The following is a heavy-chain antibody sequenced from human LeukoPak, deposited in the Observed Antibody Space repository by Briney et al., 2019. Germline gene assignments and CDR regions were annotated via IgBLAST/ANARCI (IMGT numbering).Heavy chain of an antibody. CDR3: ARDLAVAGTGYYYYYGMDV. Sequence: GGSLRLSCAASGFTFSSYSMNWVRQAPGKGLEWVSSISSSSSYIYYADSVKGRFTISRDNAKNSLYLQMNSLRAEDTAVYYCARDLAVAGTGYYYYYGMDVWGQGTTVTVP. CDR1: GFTFSSYS. J-gene: IGHJ6*02. D-gene: IGHD6-19*01. CDR2: ISSSSSYI. V-gene: IGHV3-21*01.